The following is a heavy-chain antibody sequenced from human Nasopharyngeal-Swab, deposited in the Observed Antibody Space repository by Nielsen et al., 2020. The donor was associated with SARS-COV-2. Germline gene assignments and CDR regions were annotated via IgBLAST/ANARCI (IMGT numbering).Heavy chain of an antibody. Sequence: RQPPGKGLEWIGEINHSGSTNYNPSLKSRVTISVDTSKNQFSLKLSSVTAADTAVYYCASSPLWFGEPEHGMDVWGQGTTVTVSS. D-gene: IGHD3-10*01. V-gene: IGHV4-34*01. CDR2: INHSGST. J-gene: IGHJ6*02. CDR3: ASSPLWFGEPEHGMDV.